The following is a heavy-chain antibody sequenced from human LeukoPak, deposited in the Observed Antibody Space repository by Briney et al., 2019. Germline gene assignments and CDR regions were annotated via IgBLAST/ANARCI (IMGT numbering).Heavy chain of an antibody. CDR2: ITGSGGST. Sequence: ETLSLTCTVSGGSISSYYWSWVRQAPGKGLEWVSTITGSGGSTYDADSVKGRFTISRDNSKNTLYLQMSSLRAEDTAVYYCAKGYSSGWYDAFDIWGQGTMVTVSS. V-gene: IGHV3-23*01. J-gene: IGHJ3*02. CDR1: GGSISSYY. D-gene: IGHD6-19*01. CDR3: AKGYSSGWYDAFDI.